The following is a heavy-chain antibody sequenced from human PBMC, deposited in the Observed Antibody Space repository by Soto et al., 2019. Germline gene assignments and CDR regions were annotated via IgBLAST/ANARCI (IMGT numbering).Heavy chain of an antibody. D-gene: IGHD1-26*01. Sequence: QVQLVESGGGVVQPGRSRRLSCAASGFTFSSKAMHWVRQAPGKGLEWVAVISYDGSNKYYAASVEGRFTISRDNSKNTLYLQMNSLRVEDTSVYYCTREGHSGSYLNDAFDVWGQGTMVTVSS. CDR3: TREGHSGSYLNDAFDV. CDR1: GFTFSSKA. V-gene: IGHV3-30-3*01. CDR2: ISYDGSNK. J-gene: IGHJ3*01.